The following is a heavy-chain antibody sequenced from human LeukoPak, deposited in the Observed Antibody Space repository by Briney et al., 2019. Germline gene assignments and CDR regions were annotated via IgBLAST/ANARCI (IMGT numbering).Heavy chain of an antibody. Sequence: GRSLRLSCAASGFTFDDYAMHWVRQGPGKGLEWVSGISWNSGIVGYADSVKGRFTISRDNAKNSLYLRMNSLRAEDTALYSCAKGSSLTTIDYWGQGALVTVSS. D-gene: IGHD2-2*01. CDR3: AKGSSLTTIDY. V-gene: IGHV3-9*01. CDR1: GFTFDDYA. CDR2: ISWNSGIV. J-gene: IGHJ4*02.